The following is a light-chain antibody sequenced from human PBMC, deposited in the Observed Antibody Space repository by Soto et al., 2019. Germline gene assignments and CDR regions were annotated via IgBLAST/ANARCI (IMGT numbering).Light chain of an antibody. CDR3: QTWGTGIPVV. Sequence: QPVLTQSPSASASLGASVKLTCTLSSGHSSYAIAWHQQQPEKGPRYLMKVNSDGSRSKGDGIPDRFSGSSSGAERYLTISSLQSEDEADYYCQTWGTGIPVVFGGGTKVTVL. J-gene: IGLJ2*01. CDR1: SGHSSYA. V-gene: IGLV4-69*01. CDR2: VNSDGSR.